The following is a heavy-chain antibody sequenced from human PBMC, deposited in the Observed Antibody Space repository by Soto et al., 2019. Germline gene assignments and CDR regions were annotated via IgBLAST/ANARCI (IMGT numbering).Heavy chain of an antibody. Sequence: SLILSCTAAGFSFDDYAIHWVRQAPGKGPDWVSGISWNSKNIVYADSVKGRFTISRDNAKNSLYLQMNSLRGEDTALYYCAKAGQTYYDFWSGYYPDSWGQGTLVTVSS. V-gene: IGHV3-9*01. CDR1: GFSFDDYA. D-gene: IGHD3-3*01. CDR2: ISWNSKNI. J-gene: IGHJ1*01. CDR3: AKAGQTYYDFWSGYYPDS.